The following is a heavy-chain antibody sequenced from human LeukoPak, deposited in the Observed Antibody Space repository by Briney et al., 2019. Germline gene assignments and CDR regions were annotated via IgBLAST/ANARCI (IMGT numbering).Heavy chain of an antibody. CDR1: GGSISSGGYY. J-gene: IGHJ5*02. CDR3: ARVKTRLNRWFDP. D-gene: IGHD2/OR15-2a*01. Sequence: SETLSLTCTVSGGSISSGGYYWSWIRQHPGKGLEWFGFIYYSGSTYYNPSLKSRVTISVDMSKNQFSLKLSSVTAADTAVYYCARVKTRLNRWFDPWGQGTLVTVSS. CDR2: IYYSGST. V-gene: IGHV4-31*03.